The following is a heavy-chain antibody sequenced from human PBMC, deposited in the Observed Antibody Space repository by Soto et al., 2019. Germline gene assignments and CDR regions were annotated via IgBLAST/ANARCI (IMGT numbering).Heavy chain of an antibody. D-gene: IGHD2-15*01. Sequence: QVQLVQSGAEVKKPGASVKVSCKASGYTFTGYYMHWVRQAPGQGLEWMGWINPNSGGTNYAQKFQGWVTMTRDTAISTXXMXLXXLRSDDTAVYYCARGGYCSGGSCLGHLYYYYGMDVWGQGTTVTVSS. V-gene: IGHV1-2*04. CDR3: ARGGYCSGGSCLGHLYYYYGMDV. CDR2: INPNSGGT. CDR1: GYTFTGYY. J-gene: IGHJ6*02.